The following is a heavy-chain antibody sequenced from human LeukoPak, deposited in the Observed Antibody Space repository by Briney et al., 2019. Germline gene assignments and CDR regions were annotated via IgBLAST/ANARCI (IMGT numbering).Heavy chain of an antibody. CDR2: IYYSGST. Sequence: KPSETLSLTCTVSGGSISSSSYYWGWIRQPPGKGLERIGSIYYSGSTYYNPSLKSRVTISVDTSKNQFSLKLSSVTAADTAVYYCARHSLERAYYDILTGYRIDYWGQGTLVTVSS. D-gene: IGHD3-9*01. V-gene: IGHV4-39*01. J-gene: IGHJ4*02. CDR3: ARHSLERAYYDILTGYRIDY. CDR1: GGSISSSSYY.